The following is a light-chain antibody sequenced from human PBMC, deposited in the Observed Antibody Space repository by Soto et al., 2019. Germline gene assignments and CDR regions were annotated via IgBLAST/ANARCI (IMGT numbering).Light chain of an antibody. V-gene: IGKV1-5*03. CDR3: QQYNSYLWT. J-gene: IGKJ1*01. CDR1: QTISSW. Sequence: DIQRTQSPSTLSGSVGDRVTITCRASQTISSWLAWYQQKPGKAPKLLIYKASTLQSGVPSRFSGSGSGTEFTLTISSLQPDDFATYYCQQYNSYLWTFGQGTKVDI. CDR2: KAS.